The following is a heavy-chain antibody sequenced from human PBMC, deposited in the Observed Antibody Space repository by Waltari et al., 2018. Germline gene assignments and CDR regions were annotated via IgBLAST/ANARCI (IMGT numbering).Heavy chain of an antibody. CDR3: ARGYSNYDY. V-gene: IGHV4-59*12. J-gene: IGHJ4*02. CDR2: VNGNSGST. D-gene: IGHD4-4*01. Sequence: QVQLQESGPGLVKPSETLSLTCGVSGGSFSRYWWSWIRQPPGKGLEWIGEVNGNSGSTNYNPSLKSRVTISKDASKNQFSLNLRSVTAADTAVYYCARGYSNYDYWGQGVLVTVSS. CDR1: GGSFSRYW.